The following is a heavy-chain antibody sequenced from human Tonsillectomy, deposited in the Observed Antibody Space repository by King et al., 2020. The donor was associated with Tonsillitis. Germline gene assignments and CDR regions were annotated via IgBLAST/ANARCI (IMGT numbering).Heavy chain of an antibody. Sequence: VQLVESGAEVKKPGASVKVSCKATGYTFSGYYIHRVRQAPGQGLEWMGWINPNNGDTYYVQKFQGRVTMTRDTSMSTAYVELSSLRSDDTAVYYCARDGGVDTSVGPRGWFDPWGQGTLVTVSS. CDR2: INPNNGDT. CDR3: ARDGGVDTSVGPRGWFDP. CDR1: GYTFSGYY. J-gene: IGHJ5*02. D-gene: IGHD5-18*01. V-gene: IGHV1-2*02.